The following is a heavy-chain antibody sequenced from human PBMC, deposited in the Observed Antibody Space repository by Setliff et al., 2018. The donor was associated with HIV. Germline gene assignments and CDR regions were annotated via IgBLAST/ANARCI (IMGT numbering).Heavy chain of an antibody. D-gene: IGHD1-1*01. V-gene: IGHV3-48*03. Sequence: GGSLRLSCAASGFTFSSYEMNWVRQAPGKGLEWVSDISSSGSTIYYADSVKGRFTISRDNSKNTVYLQMTSLRAEDTAVYYCARSPGMFDYWGQGTPVTVSS. CDR3: ARSPGMFDY. CDR2: ISSSGSTI. J-gene: IGHJ4*02. CDR1: GFTFSSYE.